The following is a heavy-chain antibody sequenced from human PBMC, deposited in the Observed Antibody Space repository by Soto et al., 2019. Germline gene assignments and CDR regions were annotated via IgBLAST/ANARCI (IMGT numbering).Heavy chain of an antibody. CDR1: GFTFSSYA. J-gene: IGHJ6*02. D-gene: IGHD3-16*02. CDR3: AKDPRRLGELSSLAGYGMDV. Sequence: QAGGSLRLSCAASGFTFSSYAMSWVRQAPGKGLEWVSAISGSGGSTYYADSVKGRFTISRDNSKNTLYLQMNSLRAEDTAVYYCAKDPRRLGELSSLAGYGMDVWGQGTTVTVSS. CDR2: ISGSGGST. V-gene: IGHV3-23*01.